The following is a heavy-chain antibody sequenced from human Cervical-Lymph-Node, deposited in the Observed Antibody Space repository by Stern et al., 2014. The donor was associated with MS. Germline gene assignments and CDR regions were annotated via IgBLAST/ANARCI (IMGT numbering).Heavy chain of an antibody. Sequence: VQLVESGGGLVKPGGSLRLSCAASGFTFSSYSMNWVRQAPGKGLEWVSSISSSSSYIYYADSVKGRFTISRDNAKNSLYLQMNSLRAEDTAVYYCARDVQENSSTDYWGQGTLVTVSS. CDR1: GFTFSSYS. J-gene: IGHJ4*02. CDR3: ARDVQENSSTDY. D-gene: IGHD6-6*01. V-gene: IGHV3-21*01. CDR2: ISSSSSYI.